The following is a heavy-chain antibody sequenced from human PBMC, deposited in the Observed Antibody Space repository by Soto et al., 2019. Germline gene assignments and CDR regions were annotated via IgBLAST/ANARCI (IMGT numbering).Heavy chain of an antibody. CDR3: ARARSTAAGLFDY. J-gene: IGHJ4*02. V-gene: IGHV3-53*01. CDR2: IYSGGST. CDR1: GFTVSSNY. Sequence: GGSLRLSCAASGFTVSSNYMTWVRQAPGKGLEWVSAIYSGGSTYYADSVKGRFTISRDNSKNTLSLQMNSLRAEDTAVYYCARARSTAAGLFDYWGQGTLVTVSS. D-gene: IGHD6-13*01.